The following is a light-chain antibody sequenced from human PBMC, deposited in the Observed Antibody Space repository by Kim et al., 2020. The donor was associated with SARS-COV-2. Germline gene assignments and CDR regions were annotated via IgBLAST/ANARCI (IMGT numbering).Light chain of an antibody. CDR2: QDI. V-gene: IGLV3-1*01. CDR3: QAWDSNTGV. CDR1: KLGDKY. Sequence: SYELTQSPSVSVSPGQTASITCSGDKLGDKYACWYQQKPGQSPVLVIYQDIKRPSGIPERFSGSNSGNTATLTISGTQAMDEADYYCQAWDSNTGVFGGG. J-gene: IGLJ2*01.